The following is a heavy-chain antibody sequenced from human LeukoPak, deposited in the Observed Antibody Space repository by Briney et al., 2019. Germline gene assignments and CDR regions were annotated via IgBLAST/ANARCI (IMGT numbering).Heavy chain of an antibody. CDR2: ISAYNGNT. CDR3: ARTDPIYNWFDP. V-gene: IGHV1-18*01. Sequence: GASVKVSCKPSGYTFTSYGISWVRQDPGQGLEWMGWISAYNGNTNYAQKLQGRVTMTTDTSTSTAYMELRSLRSDDTAVYYCARTDPIYNWFDPWGQGTLVTVSS. J-gene: IGHJ5*02. CDR1: GYTFTSYG.